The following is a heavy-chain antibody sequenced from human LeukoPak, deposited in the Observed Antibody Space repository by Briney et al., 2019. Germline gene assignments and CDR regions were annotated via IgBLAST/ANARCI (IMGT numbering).Heavy chain of an antibody. CDR1: GFTFSTYT. CDR2: ISSTSSYI. CDR3: ARDRLLEDRDYSYYYYMDV. Sequence: GGSLRLSCAASGFTFSTYTINWVRQAPGKGLEWVSSISSTSSYIYYADSVKGRFTISRDNAKNSLYLQMNSLRAEDTAVYHCARDRLLEDRDYSYYYYMDVWGKGTTVTVSS. V-gene: IGHV3-21*01. D-gene: IGHD1-1*01. J-gene: IGHJ6*03.